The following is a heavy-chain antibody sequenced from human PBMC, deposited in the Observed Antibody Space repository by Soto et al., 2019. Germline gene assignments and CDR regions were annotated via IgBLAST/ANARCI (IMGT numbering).Heavy chain of an antibody. D-gene: IGHD1-26*01. Sequence: EVQLLESGGGLVQPGGSLRLCCAASGFTFSSYAMRWVRQAPGKGLEWVSAISGSGGSTYYADSVKGRFTISRDNSKNTLYLQMNSLRAEDTAVYHCARRGSGSYYDYWGQGTLVTVSS. CDR1: GFTFSSYA. V-gene: IGHV3-23*01. CDR2: ISGSGGST. CDR3: ARRGSGSYYDY. J-gene: IGHJ4*02.